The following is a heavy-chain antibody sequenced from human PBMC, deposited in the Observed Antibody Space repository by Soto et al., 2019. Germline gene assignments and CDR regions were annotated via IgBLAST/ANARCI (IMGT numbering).Heavy chain of an antibody. CDR3: AKAHGGWDYYNGLDV. J-gene: IGHJ6*02. D-gene: IGHD2-15*01. V-gene: IGHV3-30*18. CDR2: ISYDGSNT. Sequence: QVQLVESGGGVLQPGRSLRLSCAASGWTFSSHGMEWVRRAPGKGLESVAVISYDGSNTYYADSVKGRFTISRDNSKGTLYLQMNSLRAEETAGYYCAKAHGGWDYYNGLDVWGQGTTVTVSS. CDR1: GWTFSSHG.